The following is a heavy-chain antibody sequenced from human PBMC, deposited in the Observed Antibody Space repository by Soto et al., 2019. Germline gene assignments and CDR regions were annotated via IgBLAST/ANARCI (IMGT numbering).Heavy chain of an antibody. D-gene: IGHD5-12*01. Sequence: QVQLVESGGGVVQPGGSLRLSCAASGFTFSSYGMHWVRQPPGKGLEWVAIISYEGSNKYYADSVKGRFIISRDNSNNTLYLQMNSLRAEDTGIYYCAKVRAELLRDAFDYWGQGSLVTVSS. CDR2: ISYEGSNK. V-gene: IGHV3-30*18. CDR1: GFTFSSYG. J-gene: IGHJ4*02. CDR3: AKVRAELLRDAFDY.